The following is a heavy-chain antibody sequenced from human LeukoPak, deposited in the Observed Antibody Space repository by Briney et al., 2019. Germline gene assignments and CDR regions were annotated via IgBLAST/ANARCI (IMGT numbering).Heavy chain of an antibody. CDR3: ARLKGLGPKFSFDY. Sequence: PSETLSLTCTVSGGSISSSSYYWGWIRQPPGKGLEWIGSIYYSGSTYYNPSLKSRVTISVDTSKNQFSLKLSSVTAADTAVYYCARLKGLGPKFSFDYWGQGTLVTVSS. CDR1: GGSISSSSYY. CDR2: IYYSGST. J-gene: IGHJ4*02. V-gene: IGHV4-39*01. D-gene: IGHD7-27*01.